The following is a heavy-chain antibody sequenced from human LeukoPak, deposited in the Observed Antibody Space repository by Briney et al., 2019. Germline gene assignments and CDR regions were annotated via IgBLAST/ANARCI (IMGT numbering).Heavy chain of an antibody. V-gene: IGHV3-11*01. CDR2: ISSSGSTI. J-gene: IGHJ4*02. D-gene: IGHD3-16*01. Sequence: GGSLRLSCAASGFTFSDYYMSWIRQAPGKGLEWVSYISSSGSTIYYADSVKGRFTISRDNSKNTLYLQMNSLRAEDTAVYYCAKDLGASSVAFFDYWGQGTLVTVSS. CDR1: GFTFSDYY. CDR3: AKDLGASSVAFFDY.